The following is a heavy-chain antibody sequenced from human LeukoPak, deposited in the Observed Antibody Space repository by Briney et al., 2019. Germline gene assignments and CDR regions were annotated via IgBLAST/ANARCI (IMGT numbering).Heavy chain of an antibody. J-gene: IGHJ5*02. CDR3: VRSDWFDD. CDR2: VNSDGRFT. Sequence: GGSLTLSCADSGYFFSNYGMHWVRQAPGKGLVWVSRVNSDGRFTKYADSVKGRFTISRDNAKNTLYLQMNSLRAEDTAMYYCVRSDWFDDWGQGTLVTVSS. V-gene: IGHV3-74*03. CDR1: GYFFSNYG.